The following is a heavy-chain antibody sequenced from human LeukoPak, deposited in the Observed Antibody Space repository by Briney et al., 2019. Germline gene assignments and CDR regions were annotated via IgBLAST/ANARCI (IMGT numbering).Heavy chain of an antibody. J-gene: IGHJ4*02. V-gene: IGHV3-23*01. CDR2: IIGSCGST. D-gene: IGHD6-19*01. CDR3: AKDLVQWLVQYYFDY. Sequence: GASLRLSCAASGFTFSSYAMSWVRQAPGQGLEWVSAIIGSCGSTYYADSVKGRFTISRDNSKNTLYLQMNSLRAEDTAVYYCAKDLVQWLVQYYFDYWGQGTLVTVSS. CDR1: GFTFSSYA.